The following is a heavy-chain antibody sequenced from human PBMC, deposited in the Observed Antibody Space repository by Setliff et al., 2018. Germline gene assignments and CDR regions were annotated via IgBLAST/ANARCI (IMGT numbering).Heavy chain of an antibody. D-gene: IGHD3-16*01. CDR3: ARLRGAFDY. Sequence: SETLSLTCAVYGGSFSGYYWSWIRQPPGKGLEWIGEINHSGSTNYNPSLKSRVTISVDTSKYQFSLKLSSVTAADTAVYYCARLRGAFDYWGQGTLVTVSS. V-gene: IGHV4-34*01. CDR2: INHSGST. CDR1: GGSFSGYY. J-gene: IGHJ4*02.